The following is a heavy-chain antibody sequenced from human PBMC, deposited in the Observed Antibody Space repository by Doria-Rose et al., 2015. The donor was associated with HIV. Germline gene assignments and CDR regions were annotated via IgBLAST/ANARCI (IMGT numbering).Heavy chain of an antibody. CDR3: ARIKSSRWYHKYYFDF. CDR2: IFSDDER. V-gene: IGHV2-26*01. Sequence: QVQLVQSGPVLVKPTETLTLTCTVSGVSLSSPGMGVSWIRQPPGKALEWLANIFSDDERYYKTSLKSRLTISRGTSKSQVVLTVTDMDPVDTATYYCARIKSSRWYHKYYFDFWGQGTLVIVSA. J-gene: IGHJ4*02. CDR1: GVSLSSPGMG. D-gene: IGHD6-13*01.